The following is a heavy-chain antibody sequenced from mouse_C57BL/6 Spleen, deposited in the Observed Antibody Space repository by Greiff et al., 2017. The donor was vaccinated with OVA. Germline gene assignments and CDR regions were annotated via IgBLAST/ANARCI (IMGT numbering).Heavy chain of an antibody. Sequence: EVQGVESGGDLVKPGGSLKLSCAASGFTFSSYGMSWVRQTPDKRLEWVATISSGGSYTYYPDSVKGRFTISRDNAKNTLYLQMSSLKSEDTAMYYCARHTNSFDYWGQGTTLTVSS. CDR2: ISSGGSYT. CDR3: ARHTNSFDY. CDR1: GFTFSSYG. D-gene: IGHD1-1*01. V-gene: IGHV5-6*01. J-gene: IGHJ2*01.